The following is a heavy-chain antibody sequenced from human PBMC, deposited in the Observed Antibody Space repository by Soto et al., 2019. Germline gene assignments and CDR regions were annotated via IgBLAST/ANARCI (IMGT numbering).Heavy chain of an antibody. CDR1: GGTFSSYA. D-gene: IGHD2-2*03. CDR3: ARDLMDIVVVPAARRAYYYYGMDV. Sequence: EASVKVSCKASGGTFSSYAISWVRQAPGQGLEWMGGIIPIFGTANYAQKFQGRVTITADESTSTAYMELSSLRSEDTAVYYCARDLMDIVVVPAARRAYYYYGMDVWGQGTTVTVSS. V-gene: IGHV1-69*13. CDR2: IIPIFGTA. J-gene: IGHJ6*02.